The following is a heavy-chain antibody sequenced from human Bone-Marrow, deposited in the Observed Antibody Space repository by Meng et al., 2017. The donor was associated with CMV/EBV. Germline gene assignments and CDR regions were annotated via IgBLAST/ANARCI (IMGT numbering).Heavy chain of an antibody. Sequence: QVELQQSGLGLSMPWETLSLPCTVSGGSISSYCLCWIRQPAGKGLEWIGRIYTSGSTNYNPSLKSRVTMSVDTSKNQFSLKLSSVTAADTAVYYCARGSGYFDWLADWFDPWGQGTLVTVSS. V-gene: IGHV4-4*07. J-gene: IGHJ5*02. D-gene: IGHD3-9*01. CDR3: ARGSGYFDWLADWFDP. CDR1: GGSISSYC. CDR2: IYTSGST.